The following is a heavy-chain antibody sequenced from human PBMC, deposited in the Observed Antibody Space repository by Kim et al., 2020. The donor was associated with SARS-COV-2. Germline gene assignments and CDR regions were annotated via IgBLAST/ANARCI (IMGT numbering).Heavy chain of an antibody. CDR3: ARGDCSGGSCYSYGMDV. Sequence: VKGRFTMSRENAKNSLYLQMNSLRAGDTAVYYCARGDCSGGSCYSYGMDVWGQGTTVTVSS. J-gene: IGHJ6*02. D-gene: IGHD2-15*01. V-gene: IGHV3-13*01.